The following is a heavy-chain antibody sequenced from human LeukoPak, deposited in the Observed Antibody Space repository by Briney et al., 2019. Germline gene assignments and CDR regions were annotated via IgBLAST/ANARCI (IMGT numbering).Heavy chain of an antibody. CDR2: ISGYNGNI. J-gene: IGHJ6*02. CDR3: ARDRLYSYGYYGMDV. D-gene: IGHD5-18*01. V-gene: IGHV1-18*01. CDR1: SYTFSSYG. Sequence: ASVKVSCKASSYTFSSYGISWVRQAPGQGLEWMGWISGYNGNINYAQNLQGRVTMTTDTFTSTAYMELRSLRSDDTAVYYCARDRLYSYGYYGMDVWGQGTTVTVSS.